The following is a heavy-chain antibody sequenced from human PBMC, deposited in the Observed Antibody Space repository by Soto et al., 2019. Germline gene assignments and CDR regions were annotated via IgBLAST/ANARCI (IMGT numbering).Heavy chain of an antibody. CDR2: ISAYNGNT. CDR1: GYTFTGSG. Sequence: VKVSCKASGYTFTGSGISWVRQAPGQGLEWMGWISAYNGNTNYAQKLQGRVTMTTGTSTSTAYMELRSLRSDDTAVYYCAREAYDYIWGSYRYIDYWGQGTLVTVSS. CDR3: AREAYDYIWGSYRYIDY. J-gene: IGHJ4*02. D-gene: IGHD3-16*02. V-gene: IGHV1-18*01.